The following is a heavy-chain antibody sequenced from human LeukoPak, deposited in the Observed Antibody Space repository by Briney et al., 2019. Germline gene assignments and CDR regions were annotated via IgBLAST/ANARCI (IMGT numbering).Heavy chain of an antibody. Sequence: SETLSLTCTVSGYSISSGYYWGWIRQPPGKGLEWIGSIYHSGSTYYNPSLKSRVTISVDTSKNQFSLKLSSVTAADTAVYYCARDCGDYVYYYYYYMDVWGKGTTATVSS. D-gene: IGHD4-17*01. CDR1: GYSISSGYY. CDR2: IYHSGST. J-gene: IGHJ6*03. CDR3: ARDCGDYVYYYYYYMDV. V-gene: IGHV4-38-2*02.